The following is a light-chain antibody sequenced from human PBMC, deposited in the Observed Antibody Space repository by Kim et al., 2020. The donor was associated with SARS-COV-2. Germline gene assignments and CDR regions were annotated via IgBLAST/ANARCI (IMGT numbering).Light chain of an antibody. CDR3: QQSYSTPYS. CDR1: QSISSY. J-gene: IGKJ2*03. CDR2: AAS. Sequence: DIQMTQSPSSLSASVEDRVTITCRASQSISSYLNWYQQKPGKAPKLLIYAASSLQSGVTSRFSGSGSGTDFTLTISSLQPEDFATYYCQQSYSTPYSFGQGTKLEI. V-gene: IGKV1-39*01.